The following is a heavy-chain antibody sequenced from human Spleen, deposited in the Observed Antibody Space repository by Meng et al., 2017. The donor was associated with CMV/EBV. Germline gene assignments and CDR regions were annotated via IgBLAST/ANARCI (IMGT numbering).Heavy chain of an antibody. V-gene: IGHV1-18*01. D-gene: IGHD3-10*01. CDR1: GYRFSDYG. CDR2: ISAYSGDA. J-gene: IGHJ4*02. CDR3: VRDHVIRGVHSAY. Sequence: CKASGYRFSDYGISWVRQAPGQRPEWLGWISAYSGDAKYAERFQGRASMTTDTSTSTAYMELRSLTSDDTAVYYCVRDHVIRGVHSAYWGQGTLVTVSS.